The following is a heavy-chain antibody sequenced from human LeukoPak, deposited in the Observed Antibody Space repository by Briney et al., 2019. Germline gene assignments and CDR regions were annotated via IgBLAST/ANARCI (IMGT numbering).Heavy chain of an antibody. J-gene: IGHJ4*02. Sequence: SGPTLVNPTQTLTLTCTFSGFSLSTSGVGVGWIRQPPGKALEWLALIYWNDDKRHSPSLKSRLTITKDTSKNQVVLTMTNMDPVDTATYYCVHRGLYYDSSGPFDYWGQGTLVTVSS. CDR1: GFSLSTSGVG. D-gene: IGHD3-22*01. V-gene: IGHV2-5*01. CDR2: IYWNDDK. CDR3: VHRGLYYDSSGPFDY.